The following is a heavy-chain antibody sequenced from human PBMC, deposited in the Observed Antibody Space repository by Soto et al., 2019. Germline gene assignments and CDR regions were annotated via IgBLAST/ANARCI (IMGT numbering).Heavy chain of an antibody. CDR1: GASMSSYY. Sequence: ASETLSLTCNVSGASMSSYYWSWVRQPPGKGLEWIGYIFHSGSSNYSPSLKSRVTISVHTSKNQFSLRLSFVTAADTAVYYCARGRHVWGSYRNLFDYWGQGTLVTVSS. CDR3: ARGRHVWGSYRNLFDY. CDR2: IFHSGSS. D-gene: IGHD3-16*02. J-gene: IGHJ4*02. V-gene: IGHV4-59*12.